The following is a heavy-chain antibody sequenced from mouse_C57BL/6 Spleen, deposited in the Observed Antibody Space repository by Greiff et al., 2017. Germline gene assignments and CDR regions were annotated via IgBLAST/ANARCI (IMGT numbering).Heavy chain of an antibody. D-gene: IGHD2-4*01. CDR3: ARSLYDYDEAY. J-gene: IGHJ3*01. V-gene: IGHV1-66*01. Sequence: LVKPGASVKISCKASGYSFTSYYIHWVKQRPGQGLEWIGWIYPGSGNTKYNEKFKGKATLTADTSSSTAYMQLSSLTSEDSAVYYCARSLYDYDEAYWGQGTLVTVSA. CDR2: IYPGSGNT. CDR1: GYSFTSYY.